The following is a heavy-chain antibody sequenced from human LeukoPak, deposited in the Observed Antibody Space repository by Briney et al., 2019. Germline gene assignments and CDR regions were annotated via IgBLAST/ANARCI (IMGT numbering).Heavy chain of an antibody. D-gene: IGHD2-2*01. Sequence: GGSLRLSCVASGFTLSSYWMHWVRQAPGKGLVWVARMNWDGSTTTYADSAKGRFTISRDNAKNTLYLQMNSLRVEDTAVYYCARSFTPYQPLDVFDYWGQGTLVTVSP. CDR3: ARSFTPYQPLDVFDY. CDR1: GFTLSSYW. V-gene: IGHV3-74*03. CDR2: MNWDGSTT. J-gene: IGHJ4*02.